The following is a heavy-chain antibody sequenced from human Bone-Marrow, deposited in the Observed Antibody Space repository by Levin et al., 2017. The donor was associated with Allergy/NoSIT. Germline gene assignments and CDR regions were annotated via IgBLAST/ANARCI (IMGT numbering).Heavy chain of an antibody. CDR3: ARYSGSSWQYYYDYGMDG. J-gene: IGHJ6*02. D-gene: IGHD6-13*01. CDR1: GYTFTSYD. CDR2: MNPNSGNT. V-gene: IGHV1-8*01. Sequence: PGESLKISCKASGYTFTSYDINWVRQATGQGLEWMGWMNPNSGNTGYAQKFQGRVTMTRNTSISTAYMELSSLRSEDTAVYYCARYSGSSWQYYYDYGMDGWGQGTTVTVSS.